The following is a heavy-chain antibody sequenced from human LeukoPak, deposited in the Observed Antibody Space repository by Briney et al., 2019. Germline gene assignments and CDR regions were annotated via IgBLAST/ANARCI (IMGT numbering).Heavy chain of an antibody. D-gene: IGHD3-10*01. CDR1: GGSISNRSHF. V-gene: IGHV4-39*01. CDR3: ARHSMVRGVIALDP. CDR2: IYYSGNT. Sequence: PSETLSLPCIVSGGSISNRSHFWGWIRQPPGKGLEWIGSIYYSGNTYYNPSLKSRVTISVDTSKNQFPLNLTSVTAADTAVYYCARHSMVRGVIALDPWGQGTLVTVSS. J-gene: IGHJ5*02.